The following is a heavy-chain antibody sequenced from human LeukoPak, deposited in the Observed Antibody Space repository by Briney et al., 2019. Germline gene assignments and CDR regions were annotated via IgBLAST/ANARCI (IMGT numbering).Heavy chain of an antibody. J-gene: IGHJ4*02. CDR1: GGSISSYY. D-gene: IGHD3-10*01. V-gene: IGHV4-4*09. CDR2: IYTSGST. Sequence: PSETLSLTCAVSGGSISSYYWSWIRQPPGKGLEWIGYIYTSGSTNYNPSLKSRVTISVDTSKNQFSLKLSSVTAADTAVYYCARHVYYYGSAPLDYWGQGTLVTVSS. CDR3: ARHVYYYGSAPLDY.